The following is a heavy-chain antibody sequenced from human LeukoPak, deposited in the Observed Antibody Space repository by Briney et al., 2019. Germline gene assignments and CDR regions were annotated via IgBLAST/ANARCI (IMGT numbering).Heavy chain of an antibody. CDR1: GYSFTSYW. CDR3: ARLVAVAGRGGDFDY. J-gene: IGHJ4*02. CDR2: IYPGDSDT. V-gene: IGHV5-51*01. Sequence: GESLKISCKGSGYSFTSYWIGWVRQMPGKGLEWMGIIYPGDSDTRYSPSFQGQVTISADKSISTAYLQWSSLKASDTAMYYCARLVAVAGRGGDFDYWGQGTLVTVP. D-gene: IGHD6-19*01.